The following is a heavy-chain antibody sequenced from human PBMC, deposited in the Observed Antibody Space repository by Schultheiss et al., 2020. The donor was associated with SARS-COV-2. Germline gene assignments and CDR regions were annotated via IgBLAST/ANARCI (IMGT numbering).Heavy chain of an antibody. CDR2: ISDSGTS. CDR3: ARLRYVVVIMAAEDWYLDL. V-gene: IGHV4-59*01. D-gene: IGHD3-22*01. CDR1: GGSITDNY. J-gene: IGHJ2*01. Sequence: SETLSLTCNVSGGSITDNYWSWVRQPPGKGLEWLGYISDSGTSDYSPSMKSRLIMSLDTSKNEVSLKLTSVTAADTAVYYCARLRYVVVIMAAEDWYLDLWGRGTLVTVSS.